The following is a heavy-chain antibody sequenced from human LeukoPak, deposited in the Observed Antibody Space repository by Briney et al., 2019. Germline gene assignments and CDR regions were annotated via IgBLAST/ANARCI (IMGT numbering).Heavy chain of an antibody. V-gene: IGHV4-59*13. D-gene: IGHD3-10*01. CDR3: AREANYYGSGSYFEGTFDY. Sequence: SETLSLTCTVSGVSITTYYWSWIRQPPGKGLEWIGYIYHSGSTNYNPSLKSRVTMSVDTSKNEFSLKRTSVTAADTAVYYCAREANYYGSGSYFEGTFDYWGQGSLVTVSS. CDR1: GVSITTYY. CDR2: IYHSGST. J-gene: IGHJ4*02.